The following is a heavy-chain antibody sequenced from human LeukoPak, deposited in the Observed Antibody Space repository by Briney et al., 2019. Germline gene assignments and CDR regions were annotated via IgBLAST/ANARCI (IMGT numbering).Heavy chain of an antibody. Sequence: PSETLSLTCTVSGGSISNYCWSWIRQPPGKGLEWIGYIYYSGSTSDNPSLKSRVTISVDTSKNQFSLKLSSVTAADTAVYYCATEEMATTQYFQHWGQGTLVTVSS. J-gene: IGHJ1*01. CDR2: IYYSGST. D-gene: IGHD5-24*01. CDR1: GGSISNYC. CDR3: ATEEMATTQYFQH. V-gene: IGHV4-59*12.